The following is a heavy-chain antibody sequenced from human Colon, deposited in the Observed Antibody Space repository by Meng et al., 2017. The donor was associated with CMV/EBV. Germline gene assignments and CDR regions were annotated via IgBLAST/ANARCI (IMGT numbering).Heavy chain of an antibody. CDR3: VREDPLPPQNFDL. V-gene: IGHV3-7*01. D-gene: IGHD2-21*02. CDR2: INEDGSEK. CDR1: GFTFSSHW. Sequence: GGSLRLSCTTSGFTFSSHWMSWVRQAPGKGLEWVGNINEDGSEKNYVVPVKGRFTISRDNAKNSLYLQMNNLRVEDTAVYFCVREDPLPPQNFDLWGQGTLVTVSS. J-gene: IGHJ4*02.